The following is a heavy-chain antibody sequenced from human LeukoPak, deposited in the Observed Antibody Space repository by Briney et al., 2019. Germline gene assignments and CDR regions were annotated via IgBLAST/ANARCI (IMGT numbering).Heavy chain of an antibody. V-gene: IGHV3-30-3*01. CDR2: ISYDGSDK. CDR3: ARAGDYDASGPPAY. J-gene: IGHJ4*02. Sequence: PGGSLRLSCAASGFTFSTYAMHWVRQAPGKGLERVAVISYDGSDKYYADSVKGRFTISRDNTRTLYLQMNSLRAEDTAVYYCARAGDYDASGPPAYWGQGTLVTVSS. D-gene: IGHD3-22*01. CDR1: GFTFSTYA.